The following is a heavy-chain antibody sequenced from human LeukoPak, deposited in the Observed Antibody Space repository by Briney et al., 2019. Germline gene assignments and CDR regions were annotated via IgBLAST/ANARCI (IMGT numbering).Heavy chain of an antibody. Sequence: GASVKVSREASGYTFTSYDINWVRQATGQGLEWMGWMNPNSGNTGYAQKFQGRVTMTRNTSISTAYMELSSLRSEDTAVYYCARTAAEWFGEFLYCYYGMDVWGQGTTVTVSS. CDR2: MNPNSGNT. V-gene: IGHV1-8*01. D-gene: IGHD3-10*01. CDR3: ARTAAEWFGEFLYCYYGMDV. J-gene: IGHJ6*02. CDR1: GYTFTSYD.